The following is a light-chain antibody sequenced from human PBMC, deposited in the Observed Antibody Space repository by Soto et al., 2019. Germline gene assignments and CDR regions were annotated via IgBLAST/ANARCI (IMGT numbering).Light chain of an antibody. CDR2: GAS. CDR1: QSVRSSY. V-gene: IGKV3-20*01. Sequence: EGALTQSPGTLAWSPWERGSPWLSASQSVRSSYLAWYQQKPGQAPRLLIYGASSRPTGVPERISGSGSGTDFTLTISSLEPEDFAVYYCQQYGSPPQTFGQGTKVDIK. J-gene: IGKJ1*01. CDR3: QQYGSPPQT.